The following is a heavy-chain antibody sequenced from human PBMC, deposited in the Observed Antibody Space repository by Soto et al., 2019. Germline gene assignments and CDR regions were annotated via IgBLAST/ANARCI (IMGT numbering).Heavy chain of an antibody. J-gene: IGHJ1*01. Sequence: SEKVYCKASGGTFSSYATSWVRQAPGQGLEWMGGIIPIFGTANYAQKFQGRVTITADESTSTDYMELSRLRSEDTAVYYCARGLDYYYDSSGYQEYFQHWGQGTLGTVSS. D-gene: IGHD3-22*01. CDR1: GGTFSSYA. V-gene: IGHV1-69*13. CDR3: ARGLDYYYDSSGYQEYFQH. CDR2: IIPIFGTA.